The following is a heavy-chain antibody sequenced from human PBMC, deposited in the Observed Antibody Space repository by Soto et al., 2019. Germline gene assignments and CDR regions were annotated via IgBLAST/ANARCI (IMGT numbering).Heavy chain of an antibody. J-gene: IGHJ4*02. CDR2: INPNSGAT. Sequence: QVQRVQSGTEVKKPGASVKVSCKASGYMFTGNYMHWVRQAPGQGLEYMGWINPNSGATNYAQKFQGRVTMTWDTSISTAYVELSRLRSDDTAVYYCAPHYPDSSGYFDHWGQGTLVTVSS. CDR3: APHYPDSSGYFDH. D-gene: IGHD3-22*01. V-gene: IGHV1-2*02. CDR1: GYMFTGNY.